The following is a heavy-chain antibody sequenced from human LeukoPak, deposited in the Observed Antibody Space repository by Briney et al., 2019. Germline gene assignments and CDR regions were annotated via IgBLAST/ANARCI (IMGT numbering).Heavy chain of an antibody. D-gene: IGHD4-11*01. J-gene: IGHJ6*03. CDR1: GYSFTSYW. Sequence: GESLKIFCKGSGYSFTSYWIVWVRQMPGKGLEGMGIIYPGDSDTRHSPSFQGQGTISADKSISTAYLQCSSLKASDTAMYYCARHVTTVIDYYYMDVWGKGTTVTVSS. V-gene: IGHV5-51*01. CDR3: ARHVTTVIDYYYMDV. CDR2: IYPGDSDT.